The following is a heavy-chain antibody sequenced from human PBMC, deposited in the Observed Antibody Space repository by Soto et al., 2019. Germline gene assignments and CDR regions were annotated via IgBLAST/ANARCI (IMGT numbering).Heavy chain of an antibody. CDR2: IGTHNGDT. V-gene: IGHV1-18*01. J-gene: IGHJ4*02. CDR3: AKEGQQLGGGYFDY. CDR1: GYTFNTYG. D-gene: IGHD6-13*01. Sequence: ASVKVSCKASGYTFNTYGFSWVRQAPGQGLEWVGWIGTHNGDTTYAQKFQGRVTMTIDTSKNTLYLQMNSLRAEDTAVYYCAKEGQQLGGGYFDYWGQGTLVTVSS.